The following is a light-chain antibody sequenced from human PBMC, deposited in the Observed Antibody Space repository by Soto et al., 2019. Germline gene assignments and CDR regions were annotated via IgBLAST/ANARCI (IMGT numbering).Light chain of an antibody. CDR1: QNVRSY. CDR2: EST. J-gene: IGKJ1*01. Sequence: DIHMTQSPSSLSASVGDTVIITCRASQNVRSYLNWYQQKSGKAPKLLIYESTNLESGVPSRFSGDGFGTDFTLTISSLHPEDFATYYCQQSFFAPPTFGRGTNVEI. V-gene: IGKV1-39*01. CDR3: QQSFFAPPT.